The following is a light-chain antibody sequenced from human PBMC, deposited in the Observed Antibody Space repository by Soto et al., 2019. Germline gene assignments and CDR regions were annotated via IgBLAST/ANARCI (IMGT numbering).Light chain of an antibody. J-gene: IGKJ4*02. CDR1: QSVSSY. V-gene: IGKV3-11*01. Sequence: EIVLTQSPATLSLSPGERATLSCRASQSVSSYLAWYQQKPGQAPRLLIYEASNRATGIPARFSGSGSGTDFTLTSSSLEPEDSAVYYCQQRSNLLTFGGGTKVEIK. CDR3: QQRSNLLT. CDR2: EAS.